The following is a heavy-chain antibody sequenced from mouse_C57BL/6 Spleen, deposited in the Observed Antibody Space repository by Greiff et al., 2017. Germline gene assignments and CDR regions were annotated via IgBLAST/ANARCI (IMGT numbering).Heavy chain of an antibody. CDR2: ISSGSSTI. V-gene: IGHV5-17*01. D-gene: IGHD1-1*01. CDR1: GFTFSDYG. Sequence: EVKLMESGGGLVQPGGSLKLSCAASGFTFSDYGMHWVRQAPEKGLEWVAYISSGSSTIYYADTVKGRFTISRDNAKSTLFLQMTSLRSEDTAMYYCARNYYGAYWGQGTLVTVSA. J-gene: IGHJ3*01. CDR3: ARNYYGAY.